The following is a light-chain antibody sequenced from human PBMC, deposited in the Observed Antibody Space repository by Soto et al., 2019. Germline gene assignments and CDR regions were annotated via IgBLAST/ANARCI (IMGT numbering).Light chain of an antibody. V-gene: IGLV2-23*01. J-gene: IGLJ1*01. CDR1: SSDGGSSNL. CDR2: EGS. CDR3: CSFTGSSSLYV. Sequence: QSALTQPASVSGSPGQSIIISCTGTSSDGGSSNLVSWYQHHPGKAPKLIISEGSRRPSGVSGRFSGSKSGNTASLTISGLQVGDEADYYCCSFTGSSSLYVFGTGTKLTVL.